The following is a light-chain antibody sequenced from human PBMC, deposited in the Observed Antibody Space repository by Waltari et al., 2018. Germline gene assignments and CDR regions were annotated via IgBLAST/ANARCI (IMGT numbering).Light chain of an antibody. CDR1: QSISSY. CDR2: AAS. CDR3: QQSYSTPKT. J-gene: IGKJ1*01. V-gene: IGKV1-39*01. Sequence: DIQMTQSPSSLSASVGDRVTITCRASQSISSYLNWYHQKPGKAPKLLIYAASSLQSGVPSRFSGSGSGTDFTLTISSLQPEDFATYHCQQSYSTPKTFGQGTKVEIK.